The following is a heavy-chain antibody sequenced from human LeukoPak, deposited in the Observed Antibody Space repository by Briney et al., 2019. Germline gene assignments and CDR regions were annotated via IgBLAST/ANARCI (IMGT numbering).Heavy chain of an antibody. CDR3: ARRYYGSGSYYTDY. Sequence: GESLKISCEASGYSFANYWIGWVRQMPGKSLEWMGIIYPGDSDTKYSPSFQGQVTISADKSASTAYLQWSSLKVSDTAMYYRARRYYGSGSYYTDYWGQGTLVTVSS. CDR1: GYSFANYW. J-gene: IGHJ4*02. CDR2: IYPGDSDT. D-gene: IGHD3-10*01. V-gene: IGHV5-51*01.